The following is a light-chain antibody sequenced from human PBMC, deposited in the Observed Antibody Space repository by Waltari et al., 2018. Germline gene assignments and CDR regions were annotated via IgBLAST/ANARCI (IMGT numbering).Light chain of an antibody. V-gene: IGKV1-5*03. CDR2: EAF. CDR3: QLYSTYPRT. Sequence: DIQMTQSPSTLSASVRDRVTITCRATQIINNCLAWYQNKPGKAPKRLIYEAFTLESGVPSRFSGSGSWTVFTLTISRLQPDDFATYYCQLYSTYPRTFGQGTKVEIK. J-gene: IGKJ1*01. CDR1: QIINNC.